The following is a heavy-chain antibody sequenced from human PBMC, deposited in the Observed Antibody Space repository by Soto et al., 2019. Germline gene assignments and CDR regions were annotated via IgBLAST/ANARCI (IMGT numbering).Heavy chain of an antibody. J-gene: IGHJ6*02. CDR2: ISAYNGNT. D-gene: IGHD5-18*01. Sequence: VASVKVSCKASGYTFTSYGISWVRQAPGQGLEWMGWISAYNGNTNYAQKLQGRVTMTTDTSTSTAYMELRSLRSDDTAVYYCARDRYGIQLWFYYYYGMDVWGQGTTVTVSS. CDR1: GYTFTSYG. V-gene: IGHV1-18*01. CDR3: ARDRYGIQLWFYYYYGMDV.